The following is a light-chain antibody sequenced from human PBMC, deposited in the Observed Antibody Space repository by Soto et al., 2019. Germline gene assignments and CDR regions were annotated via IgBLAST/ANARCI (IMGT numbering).Light chain of an antibody. CDR3: QKYNTFST. J-gene: IGKJ1*01. Sequence: DVQMTQSPSTLSASVGDSVTITCRASQSVNNWLAWYQQKPGKAPRLLIFDSYKLESRVPSRFSGSGSGTEFILTISSLQADDFATYYCQKYNTFSTFGQGTKVDIK. V-gene: IGKV1-5*01. CDR2: DSY. CDR1: QSVNNW.